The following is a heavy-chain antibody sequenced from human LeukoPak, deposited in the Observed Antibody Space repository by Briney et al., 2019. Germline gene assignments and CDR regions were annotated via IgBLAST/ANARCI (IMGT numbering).Heavy chain of an antibody. CDR3: ARVGGTIFGVVNRGAFDY. J-gene: IGHJ4*02. V-gene: IGHV4-59*11. Sequence: SETLSLTCSVSDDSISSRYWSWIRQPPGKGLEWIGYIYHSGSTKYNPSLKSRVTMSLDTSKNQFSLNLSSVTAADTAVYYCARVGGTIFGVVNRGAFDYWGQGTLVTVSS. D-gene: IGHD3-3*01. CDR1: DDSISSRY. CDR2: IYHSGST.